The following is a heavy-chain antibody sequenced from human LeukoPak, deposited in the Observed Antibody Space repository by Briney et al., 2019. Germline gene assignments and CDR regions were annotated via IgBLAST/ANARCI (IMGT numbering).Heavy chain of an antibody. CDR1: GDSISSSDYY. J-gene: IGHJ6*03. CDR3: SRLTHSYYADTAGYYPYYYMDV. CDR2: ISYSGKT. V-gene: IGHV4-39*02. D-gene: IGHD3-22*01. Sequence: SETLSLTCTVSGDSISSSDYYWGWIRQSPGKGLEWIVRISYSGKTFYNPSLKSRVTMSVDTSKNLFSLRLNSVTAADTAVYYCSRLTHSYYADTAGYYPYYYMDVWGEGATVTVSS.